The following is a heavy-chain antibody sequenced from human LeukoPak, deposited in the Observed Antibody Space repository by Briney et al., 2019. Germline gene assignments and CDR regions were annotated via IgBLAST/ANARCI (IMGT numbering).Heavy chain of an antibody. D-gene: IGHD7-27*01. CDR1: GGSISSGSYY. V-gene: IGHV4-61*02. CDR3: ARAPTGDGFDY. CDR2: IYTSGST. Sequence: SETLSLTCTVSGGSISSGSYYWSWIRQPAGKGLEWIGRIYTSGSTNYNPSLKGRVTISVDTSKNQFSLKLSSVTAADTAVYYCARAPTGDGFDYWGQGTLVTVSS. J-gene: IGHJ4*02.